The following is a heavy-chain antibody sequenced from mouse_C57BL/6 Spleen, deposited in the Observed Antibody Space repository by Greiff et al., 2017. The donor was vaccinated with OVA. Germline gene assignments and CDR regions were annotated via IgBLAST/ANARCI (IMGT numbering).Heavy chain of an antibody. J-gene: IGHJ3*01. D-gene: IGHD2-1*01. CDR2: ISSGSSTI. V-gene: IGHV5-17*01. CDR3: ARPIYYGNYGVAY. Sequence: EVKVVESGGGLVKPGGSLKLSCAASGFTFSDYGMHWVRQAPEKGLEWVAYISSGSSTIYYADTVKGRFTISRDNAKNTLFLQMTSLRSEDTAMYYCARPIYYGNYGVAYWGQGTLVTVSA. CDR1: GFTFSDYG.